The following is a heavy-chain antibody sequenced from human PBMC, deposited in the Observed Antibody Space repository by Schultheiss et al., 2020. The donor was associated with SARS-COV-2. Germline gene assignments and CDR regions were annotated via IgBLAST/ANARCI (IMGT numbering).Heavy chain of an antibody. CDR3: ARDPVRTANY. D-gene: IGHD2-21*02. J-gene: IGHJ4*02. CDR2: ISASAFST. V-gene: IGHV3-23*01. Sequence: GGSLRLSCAASGFPFSNYAMTWIRQAPGKGLEGVAAISASAFSTYYADSMKGRFTVSRDNSKSTLYLQMNSLRAEDTALYYCARDPVRTANYWGQGTLVTVSS. CDR1: GFPFSNYA.